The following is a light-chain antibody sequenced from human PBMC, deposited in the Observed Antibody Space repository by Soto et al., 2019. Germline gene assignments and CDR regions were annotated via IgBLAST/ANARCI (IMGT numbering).Light chain of an antibody. CDR1: ESLLHANGYNY. CDR3: VQVLQSPIYT. J-gene: IGKJ2*01. V-gene: IGKV2-28*01. CDR2: LAS. Sequence: DIVMTQSPLSLPVTPGEPASISCRSSESLLHANGYNYLDWYLQKPGQSPQLLIYLASNRASGVPERFSGSGSGTDFTLKISRVEAEDVGVYYCVQVLQSPIYTFGQGTKLEIK.